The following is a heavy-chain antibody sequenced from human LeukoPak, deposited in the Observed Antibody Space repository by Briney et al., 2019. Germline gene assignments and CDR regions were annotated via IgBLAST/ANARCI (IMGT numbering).Heavy chain of an antibody. CDR1: GGSTSSYY. V-gene: IGHV4-4*07. Sequence: SETLSLTCTVSGGSTSSYYWSWIRQPAGKGLEWIGRIYTSGSTNYNPSLKSRVTMSVDTSENQFSLKLSSVTAADTAVYYCARDLLRLGMSNWFDPWGQGTLVTVSS. J-gene: IGHJ5*02. D-gene: IGHD3-16*01. CDR2: IYTSGST. CDR3: ARDLLRLGMSNWFDP.